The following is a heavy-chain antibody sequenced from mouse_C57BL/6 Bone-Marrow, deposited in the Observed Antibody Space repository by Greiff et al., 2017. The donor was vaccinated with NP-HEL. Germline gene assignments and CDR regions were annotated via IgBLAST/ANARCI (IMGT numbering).Heavy chain of an antibody. J-gene: IGHJ1*03. D-gene: IGHD1-1*01. Sequence: QVQLQQSGAELAKPGASVKLSCKASGYTFTSYWMHWVKQRPGQGLEWIGYINPSSGYTKYNQKFKDKATLTADKSSSTAYMQLRSLTYEDSAVYYCASQTVVAPYCVWGTGTTVTVSS. CDR1: GYTFTSYW. CDR2: INPSSGYT. V-gene: IGHV1-7*01. CDR3: ASQTVVAPYCV.